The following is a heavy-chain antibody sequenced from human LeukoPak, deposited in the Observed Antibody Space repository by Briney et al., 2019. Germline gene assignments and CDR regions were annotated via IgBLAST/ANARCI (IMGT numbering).Heavy chain of an antibody. CDR3: ARGENSYGYLLAY. Sequence: GGSLRLSCVASGFTFSSYVMSWVRQAPGKGLEWVSGISRSGGSTYYADSVKGRFTIARDNSKNTLYLQMNSLRAEDTAVYYCARGENSYGYLLAYWGQGTLVTVSS. D-gene: IGHD5-18*01. V-gene: IGHV3-23*01. CDR2: ISRSGGST. J-gene: IGHJ4*02. CDR1: GFTFSSYV.